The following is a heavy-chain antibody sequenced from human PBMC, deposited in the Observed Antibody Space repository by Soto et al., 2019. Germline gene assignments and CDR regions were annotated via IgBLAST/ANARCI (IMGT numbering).Heavy chain of an antibody. D-gene: IGHD2-15*01. CDR1: GFIFSNYA. CDR2: ISGSGADT. J-gene: IGHJ4*02. V-gene: IGHV3-23*01. CDR3: AKDTGRGGGSVFHY. Sequence: PGGSLRLSCAPSGFIFSNYAMSWVRQARGKGLEWVSAISGSGADTYYTESVKGRFTISRDNFKNTLYLQMNSLRAEDTAVYYCAKDTGRGGGSVFHYWGQGTLVTVSS.